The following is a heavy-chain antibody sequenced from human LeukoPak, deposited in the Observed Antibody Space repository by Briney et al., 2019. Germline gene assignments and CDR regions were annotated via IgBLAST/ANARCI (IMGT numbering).Heavy chain of an antibody. CDR3: ARVFGSYCSSTSCYYNWFDP. CDR1: GGSIGSYY. CDR2: VYYSGST. V-gene: IGHV4-59*01. D-gene: IGHD2-2*01. Sequence: SETLSLTCTVSGGSIGSYYWSWIRQTPGKGLEWIGYVYYSGSTNYNPSLKSRVTISVDTSKNQFSLKLSSVTAADTAVYYCARVFGSYCSSTSCYYNWFDPWGQGTLVTVSS. J-gene: IGHJ5*02.